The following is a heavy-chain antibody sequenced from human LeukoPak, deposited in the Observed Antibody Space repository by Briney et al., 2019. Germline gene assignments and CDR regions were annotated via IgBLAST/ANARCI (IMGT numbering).Heavy chain of an antibody. V-gene: IGHV1-2*02. CDR2: INPNSGGT. CDR3: AFQYGDYWYFDL. CDR1: GYTFTGYY. Sequence: ASVKVSCKASGYTFTGYYMHWVRQAPGQGLEWMGWINPNSGGTSYAQKFQGRVTMTRDTSISTAYMELSRLRSDDTAVYYCAFQYGDYWYFDLWGRGTLVTVSS. J-gene: IGHJ2*01. D-gene: IGHD4-17*01.